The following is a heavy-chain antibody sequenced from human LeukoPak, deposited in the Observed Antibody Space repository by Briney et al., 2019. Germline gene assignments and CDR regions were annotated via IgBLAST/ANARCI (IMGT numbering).Heavy chain of an antibody. CDR3: AADVYSSSSGGY. Sequence: SVKVSCKASGFTFTSSAVQWVRQARGQRLEWIGWIVVGSGNTNYAQKFQERVTITRDMSTSTAYMELSSLRSEDTAVYYCAADVYSSSSGGYWGQGTLVTVSS. J-gene: IGHJ4*02. CDR2: IVVGSGNT. V-gene: IGHV1-58*01. D-gene: IGHD6-6*01. CDR1: GFTFTSSA.